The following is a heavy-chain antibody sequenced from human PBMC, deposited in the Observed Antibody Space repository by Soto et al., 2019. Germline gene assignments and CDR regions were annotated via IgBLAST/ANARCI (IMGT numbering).Heavy chain of an antibody. CDR2: IDPSDSYT. J-gene: IGHJ4*02. V-gene: IGHV5-10-1*01. Sequence: GESLKISCKGSGYSFTIYCISWVRQMPGKGLEWMGRIDPSDSYTNYSPSFQGHVTISADKSISTAYLQWSSLKASDTAMYYCATQRRSSSPPFAPYWGQGTLVTVSS. CDR3: ATQRRSSSPPFAPY. D-gene: IGHD6-6*01. CDR1: GYSFTIYC.